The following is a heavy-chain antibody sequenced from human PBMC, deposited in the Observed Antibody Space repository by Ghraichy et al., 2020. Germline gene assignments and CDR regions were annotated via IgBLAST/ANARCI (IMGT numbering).Heavy chain of an antibody. CDR1: GGSISSSSYY. J-gene: IGHJ4*02. CDR3: ARQPWGFRPGYFDY. CDR2: IYYSGST. V-gene: IGHV4-39*01. Sequence: SETLSLTCTVSGGSISSSSYYWGWIRQPPGKGLEWIGSIYYSGSTYYNPSLKSRVTISVDTSKNQFSLKLSSVTAADTAVYYCARQPWGFRPGYFDYWGQGTLVTVSS. D-gene: IGHD7-27*01.